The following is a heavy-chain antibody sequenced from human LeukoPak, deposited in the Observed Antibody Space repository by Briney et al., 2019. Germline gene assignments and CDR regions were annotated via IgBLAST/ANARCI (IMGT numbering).Heavy chain of an antibody. CDR2: ISWNSGSI. V-gene: IGHV3-9*01. J-gene: IGHJ4*02. D-gene: IGHD1-26*01. Sequence: GGSLRLSCAASGFTFDDYAMHWVRQAPGKGLEWVSGISWNSGSIGYADSVKGRFTISRDNAKNSLYLQMNSLRAEDTALHYCVKDTGATSRYYFDYWGQGTLVTVSS. CDR3: VKDTGATSRYYFDY. CDR1: GFTFDDYA.